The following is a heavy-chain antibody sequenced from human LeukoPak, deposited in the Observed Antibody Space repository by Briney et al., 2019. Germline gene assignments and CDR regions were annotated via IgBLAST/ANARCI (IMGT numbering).Heavy chain of an antibody. CDR2: IYYGGST. Sequence: PSETLSLTCTVSGGSISSYYWSWIRQPPGKGLEWIGYIYYGGSTNYNPSLKSRVTISVDTSKNQFSLKLSSVTAADTAVYYCARALPHPKYYYYYMDVWGKGTTVTVSS. J-gene: IGHJ6*03. CDR3: ARALPHPKYYYYYMDV. CDR1: GGSISSYY. V-gene: IGHV4-59*01.